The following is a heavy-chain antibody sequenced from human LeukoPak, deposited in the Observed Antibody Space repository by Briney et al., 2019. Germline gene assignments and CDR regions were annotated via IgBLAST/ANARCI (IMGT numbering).Heavy chain of an antibody. J-gene: IGHJ4*02. D-gene: IGHD1-26*01. CDR1: GFTFSSYA. CDR2: ISGSGGST. Sequence: GGSLRLPCAASGFTFSSYALSWVRQAPGKGLEWVSAISGSGGSTYYADSVKGRFTISRDNSKNTLYLQMNSLRAEDTAVYYCAKVPLSGSYFIDYWGQGTLVTVSS. V-gene: IGHV3-23*01. CDR3: AKVPLSGSYFIDY.